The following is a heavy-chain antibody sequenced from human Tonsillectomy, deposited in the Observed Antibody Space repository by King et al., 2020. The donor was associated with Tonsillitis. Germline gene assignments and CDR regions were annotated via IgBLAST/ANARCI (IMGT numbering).Heavy chain of an antibody. CDR1: GYTFTSYG. J-gene: IGHJ3*02. CDR3: ARGLSYGSGSYYGYDAFDI. D-gene: IGHD3-10*01. Sequence: QLVQSGAEVKKPGASVKVSCKASGYTFTSYGISWVRQAPGQGLEWMGWISAYNGNTNYAQKLQGRVTMTTDTSTSTAYMELRSLGSDDTAVYYCARGLSYGSGSYYGYDAFDIWGQGTMVTVSS. CDR2: ISAYNGNT. V-gene: IGHV1-18*04.